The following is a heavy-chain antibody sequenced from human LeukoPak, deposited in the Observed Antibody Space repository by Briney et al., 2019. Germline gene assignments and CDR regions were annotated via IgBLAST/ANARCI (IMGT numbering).Heavy chain of an antibody. J-gene: IGHJ4*02. Sequence: PGGFLRLSCAASGITFSSYAMNWVRQAPGKGLEWVSSITGTGGGTNYADSVKGRVTISRDNSKNTLYLQMNSLRAEDTATYYCAKGGANRVYYFDSWGQGTLVTVSS. CDR2: ITGTGGGT. CDR1: GITFSSYA. CDR3: AKGGANRVYYFDS. D-gene: IGHD2/OR15-2a*01. V-gene: IGHV3-23*01.